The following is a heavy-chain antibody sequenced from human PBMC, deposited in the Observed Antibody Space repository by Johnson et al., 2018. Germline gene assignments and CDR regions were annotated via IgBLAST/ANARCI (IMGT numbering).Heavy chain of an antibody. Sequence: VQLVESGGGLVQPRGSLRLSCAASGFTFGSYGMTWVRQAPGKGLEWVSIISAGGGGRYYADSVKGRFTISRDNSKDTVHLQMDSLRAEDMAIYYGAKNLGDCTDSGDRCYWYFESWGQGTLVTVSS. V-gene: IGHV3-23*04. J-gene: IGHJ1*01. CDR3: AKNLGDCTDSGDRCYWYFES. D-gene: IGHD2-15*01. CDR2: ISAGGGGR. CDR1: GFTFGSYG.